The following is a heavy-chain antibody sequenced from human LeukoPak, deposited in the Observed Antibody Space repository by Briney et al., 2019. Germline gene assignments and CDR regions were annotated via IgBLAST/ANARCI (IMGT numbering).Heavy chain of an antibody. CDR1: GGSFSGYY. V-gene: IGHV4-34*01. Sequence: SETLSLTCAVYGGSFSGYYWSWIRQPPGKGLEWIGEINHSGSTNYNPSLKSRVTISVDTSKNQFSLKLSSVTAADTAVYYCASRFIQPFDYWGQGTLVTVSS. CDR2: INHSGST. D-gene: IGHD1-1*01. J-gene: IGHJ4*02. CDR3: ASRFIQPFDY.